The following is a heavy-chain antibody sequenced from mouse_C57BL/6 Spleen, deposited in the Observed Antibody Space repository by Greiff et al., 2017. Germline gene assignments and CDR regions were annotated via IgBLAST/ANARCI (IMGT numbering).Heavy chain of an antibody. CDR1: GFTFSSYA. Sequence: DVQLVESGGGLVKPGGSLKLSCAASGFTFSSYAMSWVRQTPEKRLEWVATISDGGSYTYYPDNVKGRFTISRDNAKNNLYLQMSHLKSEDTAMYYCAQMGGPYYFDYWGQGTTLTVSS. CDR3: AQMGGPYYFDY. V-gene: IGHV5-4*01. CDR2: ISDGGSYT. D-gene: IGHD2-3*01. J-gene: IGHJ2*01.